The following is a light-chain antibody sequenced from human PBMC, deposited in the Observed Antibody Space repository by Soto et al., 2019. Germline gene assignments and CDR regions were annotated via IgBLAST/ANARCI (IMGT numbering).Light chain of an antibody. CDR1: QGISSY. Sequence: IQRTQSPSTLSASTGDIVTITFRASQGISSYLAWYQQKPGKAPKLLIYAASTLQSGVPSRFSGSGSGTDFTLTISCLQSEDFATYYCQQYYSYPWAFGQGTKVDIK. CDR3: QQYYSYPWA. V-gene: IGKV1-8*01. J-gene: IGKJ1*01. CDR2: AAS.